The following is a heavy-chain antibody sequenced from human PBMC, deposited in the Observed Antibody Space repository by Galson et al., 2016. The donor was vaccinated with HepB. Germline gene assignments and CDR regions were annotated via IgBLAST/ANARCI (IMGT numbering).Heavy chain of an antibody. D-gene: IGHD1-26*01. J-gene: IGHJ6*02. V-gene: IGHV3-33*01. Sequence: SLRLSCAVSGFTFSTYGMHWVRQAPGKGLEWVAVIWYDGSRKYYGDSVKGRFTISRDDSKDKLYLQMNSLRADDTAVYYCARDSGKYGIDVWGQGTTVTVSS. CDR1: GFTFSTYG. CDR2: IWYDGSRK. CDR3: ARDSGKYGIDV.